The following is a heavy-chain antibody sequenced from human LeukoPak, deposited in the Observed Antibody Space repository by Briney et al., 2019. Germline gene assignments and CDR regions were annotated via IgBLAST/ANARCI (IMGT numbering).Heavy chain of an antibody. CDR3: AREVQGGGGSFGVARAEYFQH. D-gene: IGHD3-3*01. J-gene: IGHJ1*01. CDR1: RGSLSSSSYY. Sequence: SETLSLTCTVSRGSLSSSSYYWGWIRQPPGKGLEWIGSIYYSGSTYYNPSLKSRVTISVDTSKNQFSLKLSTVTAADTAVYYCAREVQGGGGSFGVARAEYFQHWGQGTLVTVSS. V-gene: IGHV4-39*02. CDR2: IYYSGST.